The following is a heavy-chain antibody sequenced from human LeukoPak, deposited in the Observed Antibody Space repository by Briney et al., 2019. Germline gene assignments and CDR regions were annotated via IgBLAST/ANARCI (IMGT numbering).Heavy chain of an antibody. J-gene: IGHJ4*02. CDR3: ARGYDFWSGYPWFDY. V-gene: IGHV4-39*07. D-gene: IGHD3-3*01. CDR1: GGSISSSGYY. CDR2: MYYSGST. Sequence: SDTLSLTCSVSGGSISSSGYYWGWIRQPPGKGLEWIGSMYYSGSTYYNPSLKSRVTMSEDRSKNQFSLKLSSVTAADTAVYYCARGYDFWSGYPWFDYWGQGTLVTVSS.